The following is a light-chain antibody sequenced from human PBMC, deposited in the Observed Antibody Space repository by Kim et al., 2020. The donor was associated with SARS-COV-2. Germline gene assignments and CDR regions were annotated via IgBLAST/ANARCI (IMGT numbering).Light chain of an antibody. CDR1: HSNIGNNY. J-gene: IGLJ3*02. Sequence: QSVLTQTPSVSAAPGQRVTISCSGSHSNIGNNYVYWYQQLPGTAPKLLIYDNDKRPSGIPDRFSGSKSVTSATLAITGLQTGDEADYYCGTWDSSLSAGVFGGGTQLTVL. V-gene: IGLV1-51*01. CDR2: DND. CDR3: GTWDSSLSAGV.